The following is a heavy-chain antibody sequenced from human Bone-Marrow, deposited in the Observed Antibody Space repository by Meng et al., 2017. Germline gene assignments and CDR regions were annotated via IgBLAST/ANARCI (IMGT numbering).Heavy chain of an antibody. CDR1: GFTFSNAW. CDR3: AKWATMILSADGDGFDI. J-gene: IGHJ3*02. Sequence: GESLKISCAASGFTFSNAWMTWVRQAPGKGLEWVSGISGSGGRIYYADSVKGRFTISRDNSKNTLYLQMNSLRVEDTAVYYCAKWATMILSADGDGFDIWGQGTMVTVSS. V-gene: IGHV3-23*01. D-gene: IGHD3-22*01. CDR2: ISGSGGRI.